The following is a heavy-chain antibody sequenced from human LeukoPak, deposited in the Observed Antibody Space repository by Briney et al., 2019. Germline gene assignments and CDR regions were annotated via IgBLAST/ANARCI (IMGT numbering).Heavy chain of an antibody. CDR1: GGTFSSYA. CDR2: IIPIFGTA. Sequence: SVKVSCKASGGTFSSYAISWVRQAPGQGLEWMGGIIPIFGTANYAQKFQGKVTITADESTSTAYMELSSLRSDDTAMYYCARTAYSSNWYTYWGQGTLVTVSS. J-gene: IGHJ4*02. CDR3: ARTAYSSNWYTY. V-gene: IGHV1-69*13. D-gene: IGHD6-13*01.